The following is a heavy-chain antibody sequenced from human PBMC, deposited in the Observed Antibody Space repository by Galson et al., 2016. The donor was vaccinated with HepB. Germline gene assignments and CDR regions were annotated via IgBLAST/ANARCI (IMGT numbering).Heavy chain of an antibody. Sequence: SVKVSCKASGGTFSSHAISWVRQAPGQGLEWMGGIIPIFGTANYAQKFQGRVTITADKSTSTAYMELSSLRSEDTAVYYCARALLLWFGESHDAFDIWDQGTMVTVSS. CDR3: ARALLLWFGESHDAFDI. CDR2: IIPIFGTA. J-gene: IGHJ3*02. V-gene: IGHV1-69*06. CDR1: GGTFSSHA. D-gene: IGHD3-10*01.